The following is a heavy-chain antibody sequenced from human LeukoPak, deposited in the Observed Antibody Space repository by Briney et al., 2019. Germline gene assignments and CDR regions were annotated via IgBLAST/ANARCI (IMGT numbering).Heavy chain of an antibody. CDR2: INPNSGGT. V-gene: IGHV1-2*02. CDR1: GYTFTGYY. D-gene: IGHD6-6*01. CDR3: ARGGEYSSSSTDPDLDY. Sequence: GASVKVSCKASGYTFTGYYMHWVRQAPGQGLEWMGWINPNSGGTDYAQKFQGRVTMTRDTSISTAYMELSRLRSDDTAVYYCARGGEYSSSSTDPDLDYWGQGTLVTVSS. J-gene: IGHJ4*02.